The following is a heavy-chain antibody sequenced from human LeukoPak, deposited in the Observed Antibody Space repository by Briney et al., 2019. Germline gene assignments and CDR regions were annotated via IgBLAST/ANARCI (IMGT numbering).Heavy chain of an antibody. D-gene: IGHD2-2*01. CDR1: GGSISSGGYS. CDR3: ARAENLDCSSTSCYRNNAFDI. Sequence: PSETLSLTCAVSGGSISSGGYSWSWIRQPPGKGLEWIGYIYHSGSTYYTPSLKSRVTISVDRSKNQFSLKLSSVTAADTAVYYCARAENLDCSSTSCYRNNAFDIWGQGTMVTVSS. V-gene: IGHV4-30-2*01. J-gene: IGHJ3*02. CDR2: IYHSGST.